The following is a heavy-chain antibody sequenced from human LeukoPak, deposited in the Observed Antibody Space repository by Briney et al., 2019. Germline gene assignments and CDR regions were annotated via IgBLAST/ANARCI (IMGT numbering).Heavy chain of an antibody. CDR1: GYTFIGYY. V-gene: IGHV1-2*02. CDR3: ARGPSVVVPAARVYFDY. D-gene: IGHD2-2*01. J-gene: IGHJ4*02. CDR2: INPNSGGT. Sequence: ASVKVSCKASGYTFIGYYMYWVRQAPGQGLEWMGWINPNSGGTNYAQKFQGRVTMARDTSISTAYMELSRLKSDDTAVYYCARGPSVVVPAARVYFDYWGQGTPVTVSS.